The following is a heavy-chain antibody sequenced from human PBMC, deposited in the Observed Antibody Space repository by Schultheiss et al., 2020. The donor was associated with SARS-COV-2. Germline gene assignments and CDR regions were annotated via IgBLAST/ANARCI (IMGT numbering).Heavy chain of an antibody. CDR2: IYYSGST. V-gene: IGHV4-59*05. Sequence: SQTLSLTCTVSGGSISSYYWSWIRQPAGKGLEWIGSIYYSGSTYYNPSLKSRVTISVDTSKNQFSLKLSSVTAADTAVYYCARDSYDSSQDWYFDLWGRGTLVTVSS. J-gene: IGHJ2*01. CDR1: GGSISSYY. CDR3: ARDSYDSSQDWYFDL. D-gene: IGHD3-22*01.